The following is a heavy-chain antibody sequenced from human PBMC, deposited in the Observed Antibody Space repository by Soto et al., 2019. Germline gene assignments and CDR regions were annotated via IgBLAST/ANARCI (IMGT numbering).Heavy chain of an antibody. CDR3: ARSIAAAGTGDY. V-gene: IGHV1-2*02. CDR1: GYTFTAYY. CDR2: INPNSGGT. J-gene: IGHJ4*02. Sequence: QVQLVQSGAEVKKPGDSVKVSCKAFGYTFTAYYMHWVRQAPGQGLEWVGWINPNSGGTTYAEKFQGRVTMTRDTSISTVYMELSSLRSDDTAVYYCARSIAAAGTGDYWGQGPLVTVSS. D-gene: IGHD6-13*01.